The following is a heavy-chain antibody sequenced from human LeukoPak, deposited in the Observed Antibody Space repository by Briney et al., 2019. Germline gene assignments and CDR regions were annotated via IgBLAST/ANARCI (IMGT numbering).Heavy chain of an antibody. CDR3: AREIAFDEETGHY. J-gene: IGHJ4*02. CDR1: GYTFTGYY. D-gene: IGHD2/OR15-2a*01. V-gene: IGHV1-2*02. Sequence: ASVKVSCKASGYTFTGYYMHWVRQAPGQGLEWMGWINPNSGGTNYAQKFQGRVTMTRDTSISTAYMELSRLRSDDTAVYYCAREIAFDEETGHYWGQGTLVTVSS. CDR2: INPNSGGT.